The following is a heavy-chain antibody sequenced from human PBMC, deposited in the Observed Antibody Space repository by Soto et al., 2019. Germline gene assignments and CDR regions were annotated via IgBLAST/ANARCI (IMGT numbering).Heavy chain of an antibody. D-gene: IGHD6-19*01. CDR3: ARGADTIAVAGETLDY. Sequence: HPGGSLRLSCAASGFTFSSYAMHWVRQAPGKGLEWVAVISYDGSNKYYADSVKGRFTISRDNSKNTLYLQMNSLRAEDTAVYYCARGADTIAVAGETLDYWGQGTLVTVSS. J-gene: IGHJ4*02. CDR1: GFTFSSYA. CDR2: ISYDGSNK. V-gene: IGHV3-30-3*01.